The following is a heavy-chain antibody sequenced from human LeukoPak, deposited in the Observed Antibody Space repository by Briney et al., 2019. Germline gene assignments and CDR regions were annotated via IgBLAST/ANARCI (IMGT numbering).Heavy chain of an antibody. CDR2: IYYSGST. Sequence: NASETLSLTCTVSGGSVSSGSYYWSWIRQPPGKGLEWIGYIYYSGSTNYNPSLKSRVTISVYTSKNQFSLKLSSVTAADTAVYYCARDHSGYGDYIRFDPWGQGTLVTVSS. CDR1: GGSVSSGSYY. V-gene: IGHV4-61*01. CDR3: ARDHSGYGDYIRFDP. J-gene: IGHJ5*02. D-gene: IGHD4-17*01.